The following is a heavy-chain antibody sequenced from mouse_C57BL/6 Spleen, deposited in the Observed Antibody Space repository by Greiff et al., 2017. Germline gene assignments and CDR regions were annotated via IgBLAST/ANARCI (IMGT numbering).Heavy chain of an antibody. V-gene: IGHV1-76*01. CDR1: GYTFTDYY. Sequence: VQLQQSGAELVRPGASVKLSCKASGYTFTDYYINWVKQRPGQGLEWIARIYPGSGNTYYNEKFKGKATLTAEKSSSTAYMQLSSLTSEDSAVYFCAAYDGGFAYWGQGTLVTVSA. CDR3: AAYDGGFAY. CDR2: IYPGSGNT. J-gene: IGHJ3*01. D-gene: IGHD2-12*01.